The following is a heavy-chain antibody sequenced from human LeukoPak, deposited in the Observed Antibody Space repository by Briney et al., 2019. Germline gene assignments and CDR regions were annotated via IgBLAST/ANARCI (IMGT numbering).Heavy chain of an antibody. D-gene: IGHD6-19*01. Sequence: PSETLSLTCSASGGSVTSDYWSWVRQSPAKGLEWIGYIYYRGSTNYNPSLKSRATISVDTSKNQISLKLRSVTAADTAVYYCARDDYSSGWSESGKFPYYQYNGMDVWGQGTTVIVSS. CDR3: ARDDYSSGWSESGKFPYYQYNGMDV. CDR1: GGSVTSDY. V-gene: IGHV4-59*02. J-gene: IGHJ6*02. CDR2: IYYRGST.